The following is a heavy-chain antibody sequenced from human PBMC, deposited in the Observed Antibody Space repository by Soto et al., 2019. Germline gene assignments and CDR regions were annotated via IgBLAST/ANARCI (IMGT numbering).Heavy chain of an antibody. J-gene: IGHJ6*03. CDR3: ARLGYCTNGVCSPYCYYYMDV. Sequence: QVQLQQWGAGLLKPSETLSLTCAVYGGSFSGYYWSWIRQPPGKGLEWIGEINHSGSTNYNPSLKSRVTISVDTSKNQFSLKLSSVTAAATAVYYCARLGYCTNGVCSPYCYYYMDVWGKGTTVTVSS. D-gene: IGHD2-8*01. CDR2: INHSGST. V-gene: IGHV4-34*01. CDR1: GGSFSGYY.